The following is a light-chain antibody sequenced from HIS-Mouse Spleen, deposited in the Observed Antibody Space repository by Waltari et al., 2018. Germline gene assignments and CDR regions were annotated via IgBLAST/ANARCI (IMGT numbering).Light chain of an antibody. Sequence: EIVLTQSPGTLSLSPGERATLSCRASQSVSSSYLAWYQQKPGQAPRLLIYGASSRATGISDRCSGSGSGTDFTLTISRLEPEDFAVYYCQQYGSSPPWTFGQGTKVEIK. CDR2: GAS. V-gene: IGKV3-20*01. J-gene: IGKJ1*01. CDR3: QQYGSSPPWT. CDR1: QSVSSSY.